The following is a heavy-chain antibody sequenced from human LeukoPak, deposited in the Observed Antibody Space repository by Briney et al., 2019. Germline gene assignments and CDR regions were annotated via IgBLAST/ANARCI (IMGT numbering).Heavy chain of an antibody. J-gene: IGHJ6*02. CDR1: GFTFEDYG. CDR3: AKHMRATNTYSFFGLDV. D-gene: IGHD1-26*01. V-gene: IGHV3-20*04. CDR2: INWNGGGT. Sequence: GGSRRLAWAAAGFTFEDYGMHWVRPPPGKGLEWVSSINWNGGGTDYADSVKGRFTTSRDNAKNSLYLQLSSLRPEDTALYYCAKHMRATNTYSFFGLDVWGQGTTVTVSS.